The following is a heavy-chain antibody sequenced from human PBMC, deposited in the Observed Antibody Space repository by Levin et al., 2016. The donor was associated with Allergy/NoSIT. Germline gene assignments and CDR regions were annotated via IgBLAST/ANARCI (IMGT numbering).Heavy chain of an antibody. V-gene: IGHV3-23*01. D-gene: IGHD6-19*01. Sequence: WIRQPPGKGLEWVSAISGSGGVADTYYADSVEGRFTISRDNSKNTLYLQMNSLRAEDTAVYYCAKGAADNGWYLTVFDCWGRGTLVTVSS. CDR3: AKGAADNGWYLTVFDC. CDR2: ISGSGGVADT. J-gene: IGHJ4*02.